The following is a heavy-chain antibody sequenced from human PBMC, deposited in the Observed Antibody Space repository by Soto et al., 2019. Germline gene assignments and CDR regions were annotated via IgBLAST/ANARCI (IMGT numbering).Heavy chain of an antibody. CDR1: GGSVSGGSYQ. D-gene: IGHD4-4*01. CDR3: AREAYSNSAWSDYYYGMDV. V-gene: IGHV4-61*01. J-gene: IGHJ6*02. Sequence: SETLSLTCTVSGGSVSGGSYQWTWIRQPPGKGLEWIGYVHFTGGTNYNPSLESRVTISIDTSKNQFSLKLSSVTAADTAVYYCAREAYSNSAWSDYYYGMDVWGQGTTVTVSS. CDR2: VHFTGGT.